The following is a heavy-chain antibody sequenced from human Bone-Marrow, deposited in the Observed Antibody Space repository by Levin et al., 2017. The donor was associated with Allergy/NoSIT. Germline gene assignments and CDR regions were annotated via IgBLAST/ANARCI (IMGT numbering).Heavy chain of an antibody. CDR1: GFTFSSYA. CDR3: ARDIRKVVTPATARFDY. Sequence: GESLKISCAASGFTFSSYAMHWVRQAPGKGLEWVAVISYDGSNKYYADSVKGRFTISRDNSKNTLYLQMNSLRAEDTAVYYCARDIRKVVTPATARFDYWGQGTLVTVSS. J-gene: IGHJ4*02. V-gene: IGHV3-30-3*01. D-gene: IGHD2-21*02. CDR2: ISYDGSNK.